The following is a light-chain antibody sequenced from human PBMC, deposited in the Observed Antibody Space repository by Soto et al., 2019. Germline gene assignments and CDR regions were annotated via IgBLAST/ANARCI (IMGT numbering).Light chain of an antibody. CDR1: SSDVGGYNY. J-gene: IGLJ1*01. Sequence: QSVLTQFASVSGSPGQSITISCTGTSSDVGGYNYVSWYQQHPGKAPKLMIHEVSSRPSGVSNRFSGSKYGNTASLTISGLQAEDEADYYCSSYTSGRTYVFGTGTKVTVL. V-gene: IGLV2-14*01. CDR3: SSYTSGRTYV. CDR2: EVS.